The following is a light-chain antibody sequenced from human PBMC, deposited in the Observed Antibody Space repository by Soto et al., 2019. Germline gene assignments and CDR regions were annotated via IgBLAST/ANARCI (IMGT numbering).Light chain of an antibody. CDR1: QSVSSRY. CDR3: QQYGSSSGIT. J-gene: IGKJ5*01. CDR2: DAS. V-gene: IGKV3-20*01. Sequence: EIVLTQSPGTPSFFPGEKATLSCRARQSVSSRYLAWYQQKPGQAPRLLTYDASSRATGIPDRFSGSGSGTDFTLTISRLEPEDFAVYYCQQYGSSSGITFGQGTRLEIK.